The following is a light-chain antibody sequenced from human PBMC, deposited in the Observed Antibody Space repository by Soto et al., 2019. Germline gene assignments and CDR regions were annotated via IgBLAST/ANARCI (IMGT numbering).Light chain of an antibody. Sequence: DIQMTQSPSSLSASVGDRVTITCRASQRISSYLHWYQQKPGKAPTLLIYAESSSQRGVPSRFSGSGSGTEFTLTVSSLQPEDFATYYCVQHYSYPLTFGGGTKVEIK. CDR1: QRISSY. V-gene: IGKV1-17*01. J-gene: IGKJ4*01. CDR3: VQHYSYPLT. CDR2: AES.